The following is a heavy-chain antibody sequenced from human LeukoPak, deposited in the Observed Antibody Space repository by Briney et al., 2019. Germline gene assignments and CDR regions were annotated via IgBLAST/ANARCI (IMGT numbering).Heavy chain of an antibody. J-gene: IGHJ4*02. CDR3: ARGRGVNSGSYYFDY. CDR1: GYTFTDYY. D-gene: IGHD1-26*01. V-gene: IGHV1-2*02. CDR2: INPNSGGT. Sequence: ASVKVSCKASGYTFTDYYMHWVRQAPGQGLEWMGWINPNSGGTNYAQKFQGRVTMTRDTSISTAYMELSRLRSDDTAVYYCARGRGVNSGSYYFDYWGQGTLVTVSS.